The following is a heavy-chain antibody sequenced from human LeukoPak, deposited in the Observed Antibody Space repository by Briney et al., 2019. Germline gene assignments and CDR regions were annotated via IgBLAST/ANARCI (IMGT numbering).Heavy chain of an antibody. V-gene: IGHV3-33*01. Sequence: GGSLRLSFAAAGFPFSSYGMHWVRPAPGKGLEWVAVILNDGSNKYYADSVKGRFTISRDNSKNTLYLQMNSLRAEDTAVYYCARDGDIVVVPAAKPLYYYYGMDVWGKGTTVTVSS. D-gene: IGHD2-2*01. CDR1: GFPFSSYG. CDR2: ILNDGSNK. CDR3: ARDGDIVVVPAAKPLYYYYGMDV. J-gene: IGHJ6*04.